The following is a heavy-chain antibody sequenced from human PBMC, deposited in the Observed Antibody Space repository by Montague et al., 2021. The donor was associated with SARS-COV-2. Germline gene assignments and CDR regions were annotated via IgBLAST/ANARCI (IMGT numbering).Heavy chain of an antibody. J-gene: IGHJ4*02. CDR1: GGSISSGSYY. Sequence: TLSLTCTVSGGSISSGSYYWSWIRQPAGKGLEWIGRISISGSTNYNPSLKSRVTISVDTSKYQFSLKLSSVTAADTAVYYCARDIAVAGLFDYWGQGTLVTVSS. CDR2: ISISGST. CDR3: ARDIAVAGLFDY. D-gene: IGHD6-19*01. V-gene: IGHV4-61*02.